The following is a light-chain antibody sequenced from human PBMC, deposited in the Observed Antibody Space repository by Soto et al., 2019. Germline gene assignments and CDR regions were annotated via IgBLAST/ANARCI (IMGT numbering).Light chain of an antibody. J-gene: IGLJ1*01. CDR3: CSYAGSSGYV. CDR1: SSDVGSYKL. V-gene: IGLV2-23*01. CDR2: EGS. Sequence: QSALTQPASVSGSPGQSITISCTGTSSDVGSYKLVSWYQQHPGKAPKLMIYEGSKRPSGVSNRFSGSKSGNTASLTISGLQAEDEADYYCCSYAGSSGYVFGTGTKLTVL.